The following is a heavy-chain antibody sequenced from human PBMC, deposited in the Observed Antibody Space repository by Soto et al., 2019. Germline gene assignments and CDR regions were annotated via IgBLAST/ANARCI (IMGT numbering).Heavy chain of an antibody. CDR2: INAGNGNT. V-gene: IGHV1-3*05. D-gene: IGHD6-13*01. CDR3: ARGIAPYYFDY. J-gene: IGHJ4*02. Sequence: QVQLVQSGAEEKKPGASVKVSCKASGYTFTSYAMHWVRQAPGQRLEWMGWINAGNGNTKYSQKFQGRVTITRDTTASTAYMELSSLRSEDTAVYYCARGIAPYYFDYWGQGTLVTVSS. CDR1: GYTFTSYA.